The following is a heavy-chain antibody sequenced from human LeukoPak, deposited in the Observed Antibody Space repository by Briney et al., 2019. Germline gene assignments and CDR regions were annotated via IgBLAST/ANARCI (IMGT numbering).Heavy chain of an antibody. J-gene: IGHJ4*02. D-gene: IGHD2-2*03. CDR3: AKEGRSGYCSSTSCSTYYFDY. CDR2: ISGSGGST. V-gene: IGHV3-23*01. Sequence: PGGSLRLSCAASGFTFSSYAMSWVRQAPGEGLEWVSAISGSGGSTYYADSVKGRFTISRDNSKNTLYLQMNSLRAEDTAVYYCAKEGRSGYCSSTSCSTYYFDYWGQGTLVTVSS. CDR1: GFTFSSYA.